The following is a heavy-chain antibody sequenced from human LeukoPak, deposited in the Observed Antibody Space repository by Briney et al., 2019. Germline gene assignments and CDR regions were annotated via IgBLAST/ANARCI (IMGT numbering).Heavy chain of an antibody. J-gene: IGHJ4*02. V-gene: IGHV3-53*01. Sequence: PGGSLRLSCAASGFTVSSNYMSWVRQAPGKGLEWVSIIYSGGSTYYADSVKGRFTISRDNSKNTLYLQMNSLRAEDTAVYYCAISLGAYCGGDCYWAFDYWGQGTLVTVSS. CDR2: IYSGGST. CDR1: GFTVSSNY. CDR3: AISLGAYCGGDCYWAFDY. D-gene: IGHD2-21*02.